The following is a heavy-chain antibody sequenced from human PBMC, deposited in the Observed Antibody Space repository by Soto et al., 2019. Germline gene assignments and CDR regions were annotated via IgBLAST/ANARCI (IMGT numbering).Heavy chain of an antibody. CDR2: LSYDGSNK. D-gene: IGHD1-1*01. V-gene: IGHV3-30-3*01. J-gene: IGHJ5*02. CDR3: ARLQHNWFDP. Sequence: GGSLRLSCAASGFTFSSYAMQWVRQAPGKGLEWVAHLSYDGSNKYYADSVKGRFTISRDNSKNTLYLQMNSLRAEDTAVYYCARLQHNWFDPWGQGTLVTVSS. CDR1: GFTFSSYA.